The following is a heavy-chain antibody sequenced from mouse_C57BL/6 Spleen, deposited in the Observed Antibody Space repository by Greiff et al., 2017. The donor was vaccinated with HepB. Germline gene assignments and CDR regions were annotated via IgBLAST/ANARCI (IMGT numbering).Heavy chain of an antibody. Sequence: EVKVVESGGGLVQPGGSMKLSCVASGFTFSNYWMNWVRQSPEKGLEWVAQIRLKSDNYATHYAESVKGRFTISRDDSKSSVYLQMNNLRAEDTGIYYCTLIYYYGSGAYWGQGTLVTVSA. CDR2: IRLKSDNYAT. V-gene: IGHV6-3*01. D-gene: IGHD1-1*01. J-gene: IGHJ3*01. CDR3: TLIYYYGSGAY. CDR1: GFTFSNYW.